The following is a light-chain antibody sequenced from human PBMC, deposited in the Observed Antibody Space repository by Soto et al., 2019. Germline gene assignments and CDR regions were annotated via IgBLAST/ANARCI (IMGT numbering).Light chain of an antibody. CDR1: QTISSN. Sequence: DRVMKQSPATLSVSPGDRATLSCRASQTISSNLAWYQQKPGQAPRLLIHSASTRATGIPARFSGSGSGTEFTLTISSLQSEDFAVYYCQQYHNWPWTFGQGTEVEIK. J-gene: IGKJ1*01. V-gene: IGKV3-15*01. CDR2: SAS. CDR3: QQYHNWPWT.